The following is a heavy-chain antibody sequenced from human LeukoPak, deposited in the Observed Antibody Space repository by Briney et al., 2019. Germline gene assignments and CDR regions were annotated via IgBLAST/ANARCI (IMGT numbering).Heavy chain of an antibody. CDR2: IWYDGSNK. V-gene: IGHV3-33*06. D-gene: IGHD3-16*01. CDR1: GFTFSSYG. CDR3: SKGWGMGKGLDY. J-gene: IGHJ4*02. Sequence: GGSLRLSCAASGFTFSSYGMHWVRQAPGKGLEWVAVIWYDGSNKYYADSVKGRFTISRDNSKNTLYLQKNKLRSEGTAENSFSKGWGMGKGLDYWGQGTLVTVSS.